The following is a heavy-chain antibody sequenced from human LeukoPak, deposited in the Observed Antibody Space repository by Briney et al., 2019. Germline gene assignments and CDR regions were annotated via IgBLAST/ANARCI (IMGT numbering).Heavy chain of an antibody. V-gene: IGHV1-46*01. CDR1: GYTFTTYY. D-gene: IGHD6-13*01. CDR3: ALYSSTWY. J-gene: IGHJ4*02. Sequence: GASVKLSCKASGYTFTTYYIHWVRQAPGQGLEWMGIINPTGGSTTYAQKFQGRVTMTRDTSTSTVFMEVNSLRSEDTAVYYCALYSSTWYWGQGTLVTVSS. CDR2: INPTGGST.